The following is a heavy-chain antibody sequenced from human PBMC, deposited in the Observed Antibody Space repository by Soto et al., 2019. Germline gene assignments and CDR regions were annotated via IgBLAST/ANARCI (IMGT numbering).Heavy chain of an antibody. V-gene: IGHV5-51*01. D-gene: IGHD1-26*01. CDR2: IYPGDSDT. Sequence: GESLKIYCKGSGYSFASHWVAWVRQMPEKGLEWIGTIYPGDSDTKYSPAFRGQVTISADTSVSTAYLQWRSLEATDSAIYYCARYSGSYWHYLDFWGQGTLGTVSS. J-gene: IGHJ4*02. CDR3: ARYSGSYWHYLDF. CDR1: GYSFASHW.